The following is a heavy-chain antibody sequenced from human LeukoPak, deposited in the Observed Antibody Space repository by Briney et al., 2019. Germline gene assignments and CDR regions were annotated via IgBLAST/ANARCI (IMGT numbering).Heavy chain of an antibody. J-gene: IGHJ3*02. CDR2: IEQDGSEK. D-gene: IGHD6-19*01. CDR3: ARFGSVAGSPVAFDI. V-gene: IGHV3-7*01. Sequence: GGSLRLSCAASGFTFSNYWMSWVRQAPGKGLEWVANIEQDGSEKYYVDSMKGRFTISRDNAKNSLYLQMNSLRAEDTAVYHCARFGSVAGSPVAFDIWGQGTMVTVSS. CDR1: GFTFSNYW.